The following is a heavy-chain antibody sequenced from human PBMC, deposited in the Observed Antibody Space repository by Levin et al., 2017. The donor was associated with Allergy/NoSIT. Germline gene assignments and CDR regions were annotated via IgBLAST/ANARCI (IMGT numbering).Heavy chain of an antibody. CDR1: GSNFSTDW. CDR2: IYPGDSDT. D-gene: IGHD3-22*01. V-gene: IGHV5-51*01. CDR3: ARRRDYESSGSGYYYGLDV. J-gene: IGHJ6*02. Sequence: GGSLRLSCQGSGSNFSTDWIAWVRQMPGKGLEWMGIIYPGDSDTRYSPSFQGQVTFSADKTISTAYLQWSSLEASDTAIYFCARRRDYESSGSGYYYGLDVWGQGTTVTVSS.